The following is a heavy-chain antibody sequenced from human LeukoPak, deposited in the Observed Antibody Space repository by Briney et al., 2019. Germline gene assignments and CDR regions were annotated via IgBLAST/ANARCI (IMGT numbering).Heavy chain of an antibody. Sequence: PGGSLRLSCAASGFTFSSYWMSWVRQAPGKGLGWVGFIQSRTYGGATQYAASVKGRFTISRDDSKSIAFLQMNSLKTEDTAVYYCTASDHLYCSSISCHFDYWGQGTLVTVSS. V-gene: IGHV3-49*04. CDR1: GFTFSSYW. CDR2: IQSRTYGGAT. CDR3: TASDHLYCSSISCHFDY. D-gene: IGHD2-2*01. J-gene: IGHJ4*02.